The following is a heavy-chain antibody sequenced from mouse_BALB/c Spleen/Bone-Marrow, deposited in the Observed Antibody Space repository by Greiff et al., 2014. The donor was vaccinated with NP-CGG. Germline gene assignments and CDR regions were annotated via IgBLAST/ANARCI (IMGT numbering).Heavy chain of an antibody. V-gene: IGHV1-4*01. Sequence: VQLQQSGAELARPGASVKMSCKASGYTFTSYTMHWVKQRPGQGLEWIGYVNPSSGYTNYNQKFKDKATLTADKSSSTAYMQLSSLTSEDSAVYYCARESLYGSNYYWGQGTTLTVSS. CDR2: VNPSSGYT. D-gene: IGHD1-1*01. J-gene: IGHJ2*01. CDR3: ARESLYGSNYY. CDR1: GYTFTSYT.